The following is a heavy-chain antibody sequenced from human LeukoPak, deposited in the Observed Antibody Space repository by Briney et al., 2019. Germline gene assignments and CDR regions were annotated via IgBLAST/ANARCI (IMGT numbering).Heavy chain of an antibody. D-gene: IGHD3-10*01. V-gene: IGHV3-33*01. CDR3: ARERITMVRGAPDY. Sequence: PGGSLRLSCAASGFTFSSYGMHWVRQAPGKGLEWVAVIWYDGSNKYYADSVKGRFTISRDNSKNTLYLQMNSLRAEDTAVYYCARERITMVRGAPDYWGQGTLVTVSS. CDR1: GFTFSSYG. J-gene: IGHJ4*02. CDR2: IWYDGSNK.